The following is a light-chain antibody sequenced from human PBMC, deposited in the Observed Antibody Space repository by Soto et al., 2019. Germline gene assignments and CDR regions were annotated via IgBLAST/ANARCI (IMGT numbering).Light chain of an antibody. Sequence: QPVLTQPPSASGTTGQRVTISCSGSSSNIGSNTVNWYQQLPGTAPKLLIYSNNQRPSGVPDRFSGSKSGTSASLAISGLQSEDEADYYCAAWDDSLNGVLFGGGTKVTVL. CDR1: SSNIGSNT. CDR3: AAWDDSLNGVL. J-gene: IGLJ2*01. CDR2: SNN. V-gene: IGLV1-44*01.